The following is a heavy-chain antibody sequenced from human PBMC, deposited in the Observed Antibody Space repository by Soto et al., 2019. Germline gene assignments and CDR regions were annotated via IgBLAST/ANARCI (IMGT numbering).Heavy chain of an antibody. CDR3: AGAIAAAGTVGFGY. CDR2: INHSGST. J-gene: IGHJ4*02. V-gene: IGHV4-34*01. CDR1: GGSFSGYY. D-gene: IGHD6-13*01. Sequence: QVQLQQWGAGLLKPSETLSLTCAVYGGSFSGYYWSWIRQPPGKGLEWIGEINHSGSTNYNPSLKSRVTISVDTSKNQFSLKPSSVTAADTAVYYCAGAIAAAGTVGFGYWGQGTLVTVSS.